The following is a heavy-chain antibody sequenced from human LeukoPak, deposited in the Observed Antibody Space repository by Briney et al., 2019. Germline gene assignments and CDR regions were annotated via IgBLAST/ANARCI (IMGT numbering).Heavy chain of an antibody. CDR2: ISGSGGST. D-gene: IGHD3-22*01. V-gene: IGHV3-23*01. CDR3: AKLPMIVVVITTMYFQH. Sequence: GGSLRLSCAASGFTFSSYAMSWVRQAPGKGLEWVSAISGSGGSTYYADSVKGRFTISRDNSKNTLYLQMNSLRAEDMAVYYCAKLPMIVVVITTMYFQHWGQGTLVTVSS. CDR1: GFTFSSYA. J-gene: IGHJ1*01.